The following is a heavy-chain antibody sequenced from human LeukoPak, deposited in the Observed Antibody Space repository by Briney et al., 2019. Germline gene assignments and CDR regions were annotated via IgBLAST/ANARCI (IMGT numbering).Heavy chain of an antibody. CDR2: ICYSGSN. Sequence: PETLCLTCTLSVDSTSSYNSSWIPNPPQKGLEWIGYICYSGSNNYITGLKSRVTISVDTSKTQFSLTLSSVTAADTAVDYCAREFRWEQLYYYYMDVWGKGTTVTVSS. V-gene: IGHV4-59*12. D-gene: IGHD1-26*01. CDR3: AREFRWEQLYYYYMDV. J-gene: IGHJ6*03. CDR1: VDSTSSYN.